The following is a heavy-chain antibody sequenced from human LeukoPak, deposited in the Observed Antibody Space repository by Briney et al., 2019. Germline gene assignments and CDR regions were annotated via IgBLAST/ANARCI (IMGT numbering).Heavy chain of an antibody. CDR3: ARESEYYGMDG. CDR1: GFTVSNSY. J-gene: IGHJ6*01. V-gene: IGHV3-66*01. Sequence: GGSLRLSCAASGFTVSNSYMSWVRQAPGKGLEWVSVIYGGGSTYYADSVKGRFTISRDNSKNTLYLQMNRLRAEDTAVYYCARESEYYGMDGWGQGSTVTVCS. CDR2: IYGGGST.